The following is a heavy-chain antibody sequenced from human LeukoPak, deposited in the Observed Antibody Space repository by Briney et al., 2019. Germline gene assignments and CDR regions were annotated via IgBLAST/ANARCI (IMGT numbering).Heavy chain of an antibody. V-gene: IGHV1-69*05. CDR3: AREGCGSSCPYYYYYMDV. Sequence: GASVKVSCKASGYTFTSYAISWVRQAPGQGLEWMGGIIPIFGTANYAQKFQGRVTITTDESTSTAYMELSSLRSEDTAVYYCAREGCGSSCPYYYYYMDVWGKGTTVTVSS. CDR2: IIPIFGTA. J-gene: IGHJ6*03. CDR1: GYTFTSYA. D-gene: IGHD6-13*01.